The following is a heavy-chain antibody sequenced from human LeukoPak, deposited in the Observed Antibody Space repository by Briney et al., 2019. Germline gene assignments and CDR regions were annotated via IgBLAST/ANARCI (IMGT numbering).Heavy chain of an antibody. V-gene: IGHV4-39*01. Sequence: SETLSLTCTVSGGSISSGPYYWGWIRQPPGKGLEWIGNIYYGENTYYNPSLKSRVTISIDTSKNQFYLKLSSLIAADTAVYFCARRDDSSGYHKIFDYWGPGTLVTVSS. CDR1: GGSISSGPYY. CDR2: IYYGENT. J-gene: IGHJ4*02. D-gene: IGHD3-22*01. CDR3: ARRDDSSGYHKIFDY.